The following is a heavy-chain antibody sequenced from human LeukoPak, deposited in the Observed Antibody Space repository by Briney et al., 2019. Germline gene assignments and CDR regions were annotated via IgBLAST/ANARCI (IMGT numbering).Heavy chain of an antibody. J-gene: IGHJ4*02. D-gene: IGHD6-19*01. Sequence: GGSLRLSCTASGFTPSTAWMSWVRQAPGKGLEWVGRIKSKTEGGTTDYAAPVKGRFTISIDDSKNTLYLQMNSLTTGDTAVYYCAKYNIGWNFGSWGQGTLVTVSS. V-gene: IGHV3-15*01. CDR1: GFTPSTAW. CDR3: AKYNIGWNFGS. CDR2: IKSKTEGGTT.